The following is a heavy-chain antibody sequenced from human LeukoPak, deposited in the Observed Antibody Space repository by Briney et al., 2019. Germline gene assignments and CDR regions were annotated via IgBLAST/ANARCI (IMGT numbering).Heavy chain of an antibody. CDR2: MNPNSGNT. J-gene: IGHJ6*03. V-gene: IGHV1-8*03. CDR3: ARGHNSGSYYDFYYYYYMDV. CDR1: GYTFTSYD. Sequence: ASVKVSCTASGYTFTSYDINSVRQATGQGLEWMGWMNPNSGNTGYAQKFQGRVTITRNTSISTAYMELSSLRSEDTAVYYCARGHNSGSYYDFYYYYYMDVWGKGTTVTVSS. D-gene: IGHD1-26*01.